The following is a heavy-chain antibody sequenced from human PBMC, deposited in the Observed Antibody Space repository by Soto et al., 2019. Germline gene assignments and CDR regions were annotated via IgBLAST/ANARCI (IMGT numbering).Heavy chain of an antibody. D-gene: IGHD4-17*01. CDR2: IYHTGST. V-gene: IGHV4-4*02. CDR1: VGSISSSNW. CDR3: GAHAGATYGPLVY. J-gene: IGHJ4*02. Sequence: QVQLQQSGPGLVKPSGTLSLTCAVSVGSISSSNWWTWVRQPPGKGLEWLGEIYHTGSTNYNPSLKSRVTISVDKSKNQFSLRLFSVTAADTAVYYCGAHAGATYGPLVYWGRGTLVTVSS.